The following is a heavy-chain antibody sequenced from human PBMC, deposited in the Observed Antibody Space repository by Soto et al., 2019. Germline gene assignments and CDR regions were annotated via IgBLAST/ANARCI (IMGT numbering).Heavy chain of an antibody. CDR1: VGSFNDYY. Sequence: QVQLQESGPGLWKSSETLSFTGTISVGSFNDYYGSWIRQSPGKGLEWFGYFYSLGTTNYNPSLKSRVTISLDTSNREYSLRLSFVTAADTAVYYCATGRYSYGSEYWGQGALVIVSS. J-gene: IGHJ4*02. D-gene: IGHD3-10*01. CDR3: ATGRYSYGSEY. CDR2: FYSLGTT. V-gene: IGHV4-59*01.